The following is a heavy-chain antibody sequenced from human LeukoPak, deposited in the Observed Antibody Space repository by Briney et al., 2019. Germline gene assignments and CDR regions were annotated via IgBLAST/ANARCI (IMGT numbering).Heavy chain of an antibody. J-gene: IGHJ4*02. CDR1: GGSVSSGSYY. D-gene: IGHD6-13*01. V-gene: IGHV4-61*01. CDR2: IYYSGST. CDR3: ARVYGVAAAGYFDY. Sequence: PSETLSLTCTVSGGSVSSGSYYWSWIRQPPGKGLEWIGYIYYSGSTYYNPSLKSRVTISVDTSKNQFSVKLSSVTAADTAVYYCARVYGVAAAGYFDYWGQGTLVTVSS.